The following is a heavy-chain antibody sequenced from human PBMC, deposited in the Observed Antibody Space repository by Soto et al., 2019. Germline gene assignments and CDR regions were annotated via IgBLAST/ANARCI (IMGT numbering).Heavy chain of an antibody. D-gene: IGHD2-21*01. V-gene: IGHV3-48*03. J-gene: IGHJ4*02. CDR3: ARDPEGINDFDY. CDR2: INSGGGTK. Sequence: EVQLVESGGGLVQPGGPLRLSCAASGSTFSHYGMNWAPQAPGRGLEWVTHINSGGGTKSYSDSVKGRFTISRDDAKNTLYLQMNSLRADDTAIYYCARDPEGINDFDYWGQGTLVTVSS. CDR1: GSTFSHYG.